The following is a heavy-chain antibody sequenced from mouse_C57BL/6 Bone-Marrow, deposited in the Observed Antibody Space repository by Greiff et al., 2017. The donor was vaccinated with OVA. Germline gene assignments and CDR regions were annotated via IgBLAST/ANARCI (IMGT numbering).Heavy chain of an antibody. CDR1: GYSITSGYY. V-gene: IGHV3-6*01. D-gene: IGHD1-1*01. Sequence: ESGPGLVKPSQSLSLTCSVTGYSITSGYYWNWIRQFPGNKLEWMGYISYDGSNNYNPSLKNRISITRDTSKNQFFLKLNSVTTEDTATYYCAREGYGSYWYFDVWGTGTTVTVSS. CDR2: ISYDGSN. J-gene: IGHJ1*03. CDR3: AREGYGSYWYFDV.